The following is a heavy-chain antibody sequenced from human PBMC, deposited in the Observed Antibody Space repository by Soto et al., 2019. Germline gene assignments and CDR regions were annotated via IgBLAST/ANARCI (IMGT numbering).Heavy chain of an antibody. D-gene: IGHD3-16*01. V-gene: IGHV1-18*01. J-gene: IGHJ4*02. CDR3: XXGGTPIDY. Sequence: QVQLVQSGAEVKKPGASVKVSCKASGYTFTNFGISWVRQAPGQGLEWMGWISAYNGNTNYAQNFQGRVTMTTDTSTSTAYMELRSLRSDXXXVXXXXXGGTPIDYWGQGTLVTVSS. CDR2: ISAYNGNT. CDR1: GYTFTNFG.